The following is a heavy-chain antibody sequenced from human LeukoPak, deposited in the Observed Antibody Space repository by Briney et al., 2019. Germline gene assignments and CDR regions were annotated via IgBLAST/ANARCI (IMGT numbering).Heavy chain of an antibody. CDR1: GFTFSSYA. V-gene: IGHV3-23*01. D-gene: IGHD2-2*01. CDR2: ISGSGGST. J-gene: IGHJ6*02. CDR3: ANDIVVVPAAMWNYYYGMDV. Sequence: GGSLRLSCAASGFTFSSYAMSWVRHAPGKGMEWVSAISGSGGSTYYADSVKGRFTISRDNSKNTLYLQMNSLRAEDTAVYYCANDIVVVPAAMWNYYYGMDVWGQGTTVTVSS.